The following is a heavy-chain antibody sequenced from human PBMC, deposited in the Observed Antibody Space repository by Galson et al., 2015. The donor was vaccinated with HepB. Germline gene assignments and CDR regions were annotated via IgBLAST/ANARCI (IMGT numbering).Heavy chain of an antibody. D-gene: IGHD3-3*01. CDR2: IYSGGST. J-gene: IGHJ6*03. CDR1: GFTVSSNY. V-gene: IGHV3-53*01. Sequence: SLRLSCAASGFTVSSNYMSWVRQAPGKGLEWVSVIYSGGSTYYADSVKGRFTISRDNSKNTLYLQMNSLRAEDTAVYYCARYWRGYDMPPGYYYYMDVWGKGTTVTVSS. CDR3: ARYWRGYDMPPGYYYYMDV.